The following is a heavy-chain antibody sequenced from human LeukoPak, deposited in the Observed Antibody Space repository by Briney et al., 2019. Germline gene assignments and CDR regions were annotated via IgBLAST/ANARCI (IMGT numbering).Heavy chain of an antibody. CDR3: ARGRRPDAFDS. Sequence: PGGSLRLSCAASGFTFSSYAMSWVRQAPGKGLEWVSSISGSNDTYYADSVKDRFTISRDNSKNTLSLQMNSLRAEDTAVYYCARGRRPDAFDSWGQGTRVTVSS. CDR2: ISGSNDT. CDR1: GFTFSSYA. J-gene: IGHJ3*02. V-gene: IGHV3-23*01.